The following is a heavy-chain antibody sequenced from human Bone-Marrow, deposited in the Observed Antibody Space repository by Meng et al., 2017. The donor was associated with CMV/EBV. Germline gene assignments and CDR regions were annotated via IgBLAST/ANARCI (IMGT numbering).Heavy chain of an antibody. J-gene: IGHJ4*02. V-gene: IGHV3-30*02. CDR1: GFTFSSYG. Sequence: GESLKISCAASGFTFSSYGMHWVRQAPGKGLEWVAFIRYDGSNKYYADSVKGLFTISRDNSKNTLYLQMNSLRAEDTAVYYCAKDRVAAAGIYDDYWGQGTLVTVSS. CDR3: AKDRVAAAGIYDDY. D-gene: IGHD6-13*01. CDR2: IRYDGSNK.